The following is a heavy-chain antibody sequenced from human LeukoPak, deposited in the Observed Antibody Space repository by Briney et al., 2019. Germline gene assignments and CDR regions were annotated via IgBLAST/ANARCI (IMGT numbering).Heavy chain of an antibody. Sequence: SETLSLTCTVYGGSISSYYWSWIRQPPGKGLEWIGYIYYSGSTNYNPSLKSRVTISVDTSKNQFSLKLSSVTAADTAVYYCARDRMGATYWGQGTLVTVSS. J-gene: IGHJ4*02. CDR2: IYYSGST. D-gene: IGHD1-26*01. CDR1: GGSISSYY. CDR3: ARDRMGATY. V-gene: IGHV4-59*01.